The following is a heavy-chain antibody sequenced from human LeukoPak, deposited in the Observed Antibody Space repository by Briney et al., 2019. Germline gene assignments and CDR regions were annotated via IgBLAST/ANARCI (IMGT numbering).Heavy chain of an antibody. CDR3: AREEWELLRYYYYYMDV. J-gene: IGHJ6*03. D-gene: IGHD1-26*01. V-gene: IGHV3-7*01. CDR1: GFTFSSYS. CDR2: IKQDGSEK. Sequence: AGGSLRLSCAASGFTFSSYSMNWVRQAPGKGLEWVANIKQDGSEKYYVDSVKGRFTISRDNAKNSLYLQMNSLRAEDTAVYYCAREEWELLRYYYYYMDVWGKGTTVTVSS.